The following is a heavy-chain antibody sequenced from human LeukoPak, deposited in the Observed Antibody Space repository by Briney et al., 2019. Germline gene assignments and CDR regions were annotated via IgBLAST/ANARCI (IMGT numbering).Heavy chain of an antibody. D-gene: IGHD3-10*01. V-gene: IGHV3-30*02. CDR1: GFTFSSYG. J-gene: IGHJ5*02. CDR3: ARQITMVRGVNPGHWFDP. CDR2: IRYDGSNK. Sequence: GGSLRLSCAASGFTFSSYGMHWVRQAPGKGLEWVAFIRYDGSNKYYADSVKGRFTISRDNSKNTLYLQMNSLRSEDTAVYYCARQITMVRGVNPGHWFDPWGQGTLVTVSS.